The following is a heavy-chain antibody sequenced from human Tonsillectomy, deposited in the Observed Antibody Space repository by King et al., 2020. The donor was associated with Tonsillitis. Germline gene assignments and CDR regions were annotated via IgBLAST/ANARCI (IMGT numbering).Heavy chain of an antibody. D-gene: IGHD3-22*01. CDR3: ANFPRYDYDSRGYYYVRRGGDY. J-gene: IGHJ4*02. CDR1: GFTFSSYA. V-gene: IGHV3-23*03. CDR2: IYSGGSST. Sequence: VQLVESGGGLVQPGGSLRLSCAASGFTFSSYAMSWVRQAPGKGLEGVSVIYSGGSSTYYADSVKGRFTISRDNSKNTLYLQMNSLRAEDTAVYYCANFPRYDYDSRGYYYVRRGGDYWGQGTLVTVSS.